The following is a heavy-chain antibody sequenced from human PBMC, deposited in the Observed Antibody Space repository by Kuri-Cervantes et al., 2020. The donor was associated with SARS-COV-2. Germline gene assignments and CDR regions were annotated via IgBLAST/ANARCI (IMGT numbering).Heavy chain of an antibody. V-gene: IGHV1-69*04. CDR3: ARDRRVQLGRVYYGMDV. D-gene: IGHD6-6*01. CDR1: GGTFSSYA. CDR2: IIPILGIA. Sequence: SVKVSCKASGGTFSSYAISWVRQAPGQGLEWMGRIIPILGIANYAQKFQGRVTITADKSTSTAYMELSSLRSEDTAVYYCARDRRVQLGRVYYGMDVWGQGTTVTVSS. J-gene: IGHJ6*02.